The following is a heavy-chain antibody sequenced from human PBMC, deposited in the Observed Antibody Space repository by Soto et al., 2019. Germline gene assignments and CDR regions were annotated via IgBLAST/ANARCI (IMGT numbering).Heavy chain of an antibody. V-gene: IGHV3-15*01. D-gene: IGHD1-26*01. J-gene: IGHJ6*02. CDR2: ILSKTDGETT. Sequence: GGSLILSCAASGFTFSDAWMSWVRQAPGKGLEWVGRILSKTDGETTDYAAPVKGRFTISRDNSKNTLYLQMNSLRAEDTAVYYCAKDRGHYYYVMDVWGQGTTVTXSS. CDR1: GFTFSDAW. CDR3: AKDRGHYYYVMDV.